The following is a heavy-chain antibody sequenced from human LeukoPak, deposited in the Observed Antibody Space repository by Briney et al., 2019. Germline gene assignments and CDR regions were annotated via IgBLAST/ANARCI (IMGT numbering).Heavy chain of an antibody. CDR1: GFTFSNAW. CDR2: ISSSGSTI. D-gene: IGHD6-13*01. V-gene: IGHV3-48*04. Sequence: HPGGSLRLSCAASGFTFSNAWMNWVRQAPGKGLEWVSYISSSGSTIYYADSVKGRFTISRDNAKNSLFLQMNSLRAEDTAVYYCARDPGISEAGTVGHFDYWGQGTLVTVSS. J-gene: IGHJ4*02. CDR3: ARDPGISEAGTVGHFDY.